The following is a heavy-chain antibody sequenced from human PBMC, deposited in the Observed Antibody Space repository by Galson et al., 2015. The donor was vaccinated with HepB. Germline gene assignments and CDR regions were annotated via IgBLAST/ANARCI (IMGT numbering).Heavy chain of an antibody. V-gene: IGHV1-18*01. CDR1: GYTFTSYG. CDR2: ISAYNGNT. D-gene: IGHD3-10*01. J-gene: IGHJ4*02. CDR3: ARGPYRRGSGSYYNVGDDY. Sequence: SVKVSCKASGYTFTSYGISWVRQAPGQGLEWMGWISAYNGNTNYAQKLQGRVTMTTDTSTSTAYMELRSLRSDDTAVYYCARGPYRRGSGSYYNVGDDYWGQGTLVTVSS.